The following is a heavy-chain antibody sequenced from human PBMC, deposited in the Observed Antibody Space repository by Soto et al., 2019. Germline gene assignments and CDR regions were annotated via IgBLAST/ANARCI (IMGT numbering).Heavy chain of an antibody. D-gene: IGHD6-13*01. J-gene: IGHJ4*02. CDR1: GYTFTDYG. CDR3: ATGFSSYSDF. CDR2: INPNSGNT. V-gene: IGHV1-8*01. Sequence: GASVKVSCKASGYTFTDYGLNWVRQAPGQGLEWIGWINPNSGNTAYAQKFQGRLTLTRHATISTAYMELSSLPYADTAVYFCATGFSSYSDFRSPRNLVPVSS.